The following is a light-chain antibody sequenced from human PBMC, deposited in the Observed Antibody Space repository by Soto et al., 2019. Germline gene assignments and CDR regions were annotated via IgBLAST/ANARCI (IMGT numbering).Light chain of an antibody. CDR2: DAS. V-gene: IGKV1-33*01. Sequence: DIQMTQSPSSLSASVGDRVTITCQASQDISNYLNWYQQKPGKAPKLLIYDASNLETGVPSRFSGSGSGTDFPFTISSLQPEDIATYYCQQYDNLTFGGGTKVEIK. J-gene: IGKJ4*01. CDR3: QQYDNLT. CDR1: QDISNY.